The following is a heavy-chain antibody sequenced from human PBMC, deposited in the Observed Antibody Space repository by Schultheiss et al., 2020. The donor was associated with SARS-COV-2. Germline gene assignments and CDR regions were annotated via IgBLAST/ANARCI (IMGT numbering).Heavy chain of an antibody. CDR3: ARDRWDSYYYYGMDV. CDR2: IYYSGST. CDR1: GGSISSGGYY. J-gene: IGHJ6*02. V-gene: IGHV4-31*03. D-gene: IGHD1-26*01. Sequence: SETLSLTCTVSGGSISSGGYYWSWIRQHPGKGLEWIGYIYYSGSTYYNPSLKSRVTISVDKSKNQFSLKLNSVTAADTAVYYCARDRWDSYYYYGMDVWGQGTTVTVSS.